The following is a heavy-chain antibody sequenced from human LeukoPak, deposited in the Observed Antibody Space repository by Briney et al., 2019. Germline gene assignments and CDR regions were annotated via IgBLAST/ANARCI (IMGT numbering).Heavy chain of an antibody. V-gene: IGHV4-4*09. J-gene: IGHJ6*03. D-gene: IGHD3-3*01. CDR2: IYTSGST. CDR1: GGSISSYY. CDR3: ARAYYDFWSGYYSGHYYYMDV. Sequence: PSETLSLTCTVSGGSISSYYWSCIRQPPGEGLGWIGYIYTSGSTNYNPSLKSRVTISVDTSKNQFSLKLSSVTAADTAAYYCARAYYDFWSGYYSGHYYYMDVWGKGTTVTVSS.